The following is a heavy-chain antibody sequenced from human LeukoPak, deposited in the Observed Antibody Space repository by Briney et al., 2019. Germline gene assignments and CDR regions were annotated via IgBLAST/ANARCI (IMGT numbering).Heavy chain of an antibody. CDR2: MNPVTGNA. Sequence: ASVKVSCKASGYTFSNFDINWVRQAPGQGPEWMGWMNPVTGNAGSAQKSQGRVTSTRDMSISTAYMELSSLTFDDTAFYYCARAPMGTAALYWGQGTLITVSS. CDR1: GYTFSNFD. V-gene: IGHV1-8*01. D-gene: IGHD2-2*01. J-gene: IGHJ4*02. CDR3: ARAPMGTAALY.